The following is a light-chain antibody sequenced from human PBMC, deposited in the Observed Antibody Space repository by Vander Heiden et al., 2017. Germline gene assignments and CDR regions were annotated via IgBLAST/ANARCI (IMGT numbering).Light chain of an antibody. CDR3: QQYDNLGGLT. CDR2: DAS. J-gene: IGKJ4*01. Sequence: DIQMTQSPSSLSASVGDRVTIACQASQDITNYLNWYQQKPGKAPKLLIYDASNLETGVPSRFSGSGSGTEFTFTINSLQPEDFATYYCQQYDNLGGLTFGGGTKVEIK. V-gene: IGKV1-33*01. CDR1: QDITNY.